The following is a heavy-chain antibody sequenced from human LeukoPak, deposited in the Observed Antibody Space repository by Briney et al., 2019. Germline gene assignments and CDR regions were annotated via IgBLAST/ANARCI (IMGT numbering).Heavy chain of an antibody. CDR2: IYSSGST. J-gene: IGHJ6*03. D-gene: IGHD7-27*01. CDR1: GGSISSSSYY. V-gene: IGHV4-39*01. CDR3: ARLGLTGDRGLGCYYYYMDV. Sequence: SETLSLTCTVSGGSISSSSYYWGWIRQPPGKGLEWIGSIYSSGSTYYNPSLKSRVTISVDTSKNQFSLKLSSVTAADTAVYYCARLGLTGDRGLGCYYYYMDVWGKGTTVTVSS.